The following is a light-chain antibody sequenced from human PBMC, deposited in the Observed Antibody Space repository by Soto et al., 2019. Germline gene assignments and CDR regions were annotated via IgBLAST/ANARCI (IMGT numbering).Light chain of an antibody. Sequence: QSVLTQPPSVSAAPGQKVTITCSGSSSNIGSNWLSWYQQLPGTAPKLLIYENNKRPSGIPDRFSGSKSGTSATLGITGLQTGDEADYYCGTWDSSLSAGVFGPGIKVTVL. V-gene: IGLV1-51*02. CDR1: SSNIGSNW. J-gene: IGLJ1*01. CDR2: ENN. CDR3: GTWDSSLSAGV.